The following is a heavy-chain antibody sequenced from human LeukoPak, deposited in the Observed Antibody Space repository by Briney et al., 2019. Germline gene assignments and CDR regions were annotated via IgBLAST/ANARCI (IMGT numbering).Heavy chain of an antibody. CDR1: GYTFTSYG. J-gene: IGHJ6*02. D-gene: IGHD6-13*01. Sequence: ASVKVSCKASGYTFTSYGISWVRQAPGQGREWMGWISAYNGNRNYAQKLQGRVTMTTGTSTSTAYMELRSLRSDDTAVYYCARDRRYSSSWYVRLYYYYYGMDVWGQGTTVTVSS. CDR3: ARDRRYSSSWYVRLYYYYYGMDV. V-gene: IGHV1-18*01. CDR2: ISAYNGNR.